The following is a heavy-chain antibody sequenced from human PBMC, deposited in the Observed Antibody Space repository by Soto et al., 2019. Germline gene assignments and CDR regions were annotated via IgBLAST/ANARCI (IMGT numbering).Heavy chain of an antibody. CDR3: ATFGRTYYDSITSDY. CDR1: GGSISSSSYY. Sequence: SETLSLTCTVSGGSISSSSYYWGWIRQPPGKGLEWIGSIYYSGSTYYNPSLKSRVTISVDTSKNQFSLKLSSVTAADTAVYHCATFGRTYYDSITSDYWGQGTLVTVSS. D-gene: IGHD3-22*01. CDR2: IYYSGST. V-gene: IGHV4-39*01. J-gene: IGHJ4*02.